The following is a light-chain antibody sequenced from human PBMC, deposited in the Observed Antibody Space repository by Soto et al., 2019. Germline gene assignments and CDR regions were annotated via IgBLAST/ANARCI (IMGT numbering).Light chain of an antibody. J-gene: IGKJ2*01. CDR1: QSISSW. CDR2: KAS. CDR3: QQYNPYSST. Sequence: DIQMTQSPSTLSASVGDRVTITCRASQSISSWLAWFQQKPGKAPKLLIYKASSLQSGVPSRFSGSESGTEFNLTISSLQPDDFATYYCQQYNPYSSTFGKGTKLEIK. V-gene: IGKV1-5*03.